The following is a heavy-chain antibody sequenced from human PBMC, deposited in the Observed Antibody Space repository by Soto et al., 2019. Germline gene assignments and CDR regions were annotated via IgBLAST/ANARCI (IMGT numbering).Heavy chain of an antibody. CDR1: GFTFSDHY. CDR2: SRNKGSGYST. D-gene: IGHD6-19*01. J-gene: IGHJ4*02. Sequence: GGSLRLSCAASGFTFSDHYMDWVRQAPGKGLEWVARSRNKGSGYSTEYAASVKGRFSISRDDSKNSLSLQMNSLRTEDTAVYFCASAGMNSGWRHIDYWGQGALVTVSS. V-gene: IGHV3-72*01. CDR3: ASAGMNSGWRHIDY.